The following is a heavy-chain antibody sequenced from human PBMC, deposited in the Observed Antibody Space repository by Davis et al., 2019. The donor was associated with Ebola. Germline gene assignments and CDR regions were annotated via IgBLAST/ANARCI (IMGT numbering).Heavy chain of an antibody. CDR2: IYHSGHT. D-gene: IGHD6-19*01. J-gene: IGHJ4*02. Sequence: SETLSLTCTASGGSINNYYWSWIRQPPGKGLEWIGYIYHSGHTDNNPSLRSRVTISVDTSKNQFSLRLSSVTAADTAVYFCAGAGLSSGWNFDFWGQGSRVTVSS. V-gene: IGHV4-59*03. CDR1: GGSINNYY. CDR3: AGAGLSSGWNFDF.